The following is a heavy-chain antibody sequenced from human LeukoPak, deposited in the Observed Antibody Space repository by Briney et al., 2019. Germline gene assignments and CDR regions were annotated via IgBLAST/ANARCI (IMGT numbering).Heavy chain of an antibody. CDR1: GGSISSYY. Sequence: SETLSLTCTVSGGSISSYYWSWIRQPPGKGLEWIGYIYYSGSTYYNPSLKSRVTISIDTSKNKFSLKLSSVTAAETAVYYCATRPGSGWAGVFDYWGQGALVTVSS. J-gene: IGHJ4*02. V-gene: IGHV4-59*01. CDR3: ATRPGSGWAGVFDY. D-gene: IGHD6-19*01. CDR2: IYYSGST.